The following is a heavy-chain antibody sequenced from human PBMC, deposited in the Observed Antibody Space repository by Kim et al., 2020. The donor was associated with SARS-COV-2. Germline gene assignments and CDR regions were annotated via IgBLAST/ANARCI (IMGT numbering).Heavy chain of an antibody. V-gene: IGHV1-46*01. Sequence: ASVKVSCKASGYTFTSYWIHWVRQAPGQGLEWMGMINPSNAYTRYAQSFQGRVTTTSDTSTSTASLELGSLTSEDTAVYYCAIAWDHTFDFWGQGTLFTV. CDR1: GYTFTSYW. J-gene: IGHJ4*02. D-gene: IGHD1-26*01. CDR3: AIAWDHTFDF. CDR2: INPSNAYT.